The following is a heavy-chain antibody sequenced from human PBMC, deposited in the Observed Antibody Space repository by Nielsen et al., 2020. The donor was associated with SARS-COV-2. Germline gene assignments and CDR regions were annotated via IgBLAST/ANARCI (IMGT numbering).Heavy chain of an antibody. D-gene: IGHD2-21*02. CDR3: ARVMVCGGDCYAFDI. V-gene: IGHV1-46*01. Sequence: GESLKISCKASGYTFTSYYMHWVRQAPGQGLEWMGIINPSGGSTSYAQKFQGRVTMTRDTSTSTVYMELSSLRSEDTAVYYCARVMVCGGDCYAFDIWGQGTMVTVSS. CDR1: GYTFTSYY. CDR2: INPSGGST. J-gene: IGHJ3*02.